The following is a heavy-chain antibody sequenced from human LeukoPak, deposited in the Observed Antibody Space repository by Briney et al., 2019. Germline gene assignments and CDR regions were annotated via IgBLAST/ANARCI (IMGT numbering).Heavy chain of an antibody. D-gene: IGHD3-10*01. CDR1: GYSFTSYW. V-gene: IGHV5-51*01. Sequence: GESLKISCKGSGYSFTSYWIGWVRQMPGKGLEWMGIIYPGDSDTRYSPSFQGQVTISADKSISTAYLQWGSLKASDTAMYYCATAHYYYGSGSQNYYYGMDVWGQGTTVTVSS. CDR3: ATAHYYYGSGSQNYYYGMDV. CDR2: IYPGDSDT. J-gene: IGHJ6*02.